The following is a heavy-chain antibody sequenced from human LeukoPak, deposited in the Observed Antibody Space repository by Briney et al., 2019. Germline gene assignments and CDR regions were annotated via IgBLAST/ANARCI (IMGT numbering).Heavy chain of an antibody. D-gene: IGHD2-15*01. CDR3: ASRDRVRYSEFDY. CDR2: ISYDGSNK. J-gene: IGHJ4*02. Sequence: GGSLRLSCAASGFTFSSYGMHWVRQAPGKGLEWVAVISYDGSNKYYADSVKGRFTISRDNSKNTLYLQMNSLRAEDTAVYYCASRDRVRYSEFDYWGQGTLVTVSS. CDR1: GFTFSSYG. V-gene: IGHV3-30*03.